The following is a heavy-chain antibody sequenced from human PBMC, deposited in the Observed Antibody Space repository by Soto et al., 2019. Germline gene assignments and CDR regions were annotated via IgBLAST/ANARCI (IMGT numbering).Heavy chain of an antibody. CDR3: ATWLQREHAYDV. V-gene: IGHV3-53*01. CDR2: VYDADGK. Sequence: LRLSCAVVGMTVSGKKYVAFFRQAPGKGLEWVSGVYDADGKYYADSVKGRFTTSRDSSKTIVYLEMNDLGPEDTAIYYCATWLQREHAYDVWGQGTTVTVSS. J-gene: IGHJ3*01. D-gene: IGHD1-1*01. CDR1: GMTVSGKKY.